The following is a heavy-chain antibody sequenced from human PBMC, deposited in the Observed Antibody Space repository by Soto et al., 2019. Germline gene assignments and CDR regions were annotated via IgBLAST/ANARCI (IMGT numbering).Heavy chain of an antibody. Sequence: GAFKKICWKAAGDSCTSYWIGWVRQMPGKGLEWMGIIYLGDTDTRYSPFFHSQVTISADKSISTAYLQGSSLKASDTAMYYCERHDFLGYEATYYFSVMDVWGQGTTVTVSS. CDR3: ERHDFLGYEATYYFSVMDV. CDR1: GDSCTSYW. D-gene: IGHD5-12*01. CDR2: IYLGDTDT. V-gene: IGHV5-51*01. J-gene: IGHJ6*02.